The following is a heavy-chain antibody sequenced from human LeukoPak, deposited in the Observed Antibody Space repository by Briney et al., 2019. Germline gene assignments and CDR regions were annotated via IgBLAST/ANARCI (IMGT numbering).Heavy chain of an antibody. V-gene: IGHV3-23*01. CDR1: GFSFSSYS. CDR2: ISGSGGST. J-gene: IGHJ6*01. D-gene: IGHD3-3*01. CDR3: AKDALRFLEWLSGAVLDCFGMDG. Sequence: GGSLRLSCAASGFSFSSYSMSWVRQAPGKGLEWVSAISGSGGSTYYADYVKGRFTIFRNNSKNTLYLQMNSLRAEDTAVYYGAKDALRFLEWLSGAVLDCFGMDGWGQGTTVTVSS.